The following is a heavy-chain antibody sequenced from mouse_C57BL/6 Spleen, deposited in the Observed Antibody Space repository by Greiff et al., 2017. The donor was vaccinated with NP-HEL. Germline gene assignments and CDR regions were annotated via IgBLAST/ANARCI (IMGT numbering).Heavy chain of an antibody. D-gene: IGHD2-4*01. CDR2: IDPSDSYT. Sequence: QVQLQQPGAELVMPGASVKLSCKASGYTFTSYWMHWVQQRPGQGLEWIGEIDPSDSYTNYNQKFKGKSTLTVDKSSSTAYMQLSSLTSEDSAVYYCARGAYDYSYAMDYWGQGTSVTVSS. V-gene: IGHV1-69*01. CDR3: ARGAYDYSYAMDY. CDR1: GYTFTSYW. J-gene: IGHJ4*01.